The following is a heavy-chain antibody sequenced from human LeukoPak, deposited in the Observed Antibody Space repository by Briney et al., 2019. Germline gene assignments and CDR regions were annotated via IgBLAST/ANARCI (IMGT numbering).Heavy chain of an antibody. D-gene: IGHD3-10*01. CDR3: AGRRNYYGSGSHFDY. J-gene: IGHJ4*02. CDR2: IIPIFGTA. V-gene: IGHV1-69*06. CDR1: GGTFSSYA. Sequence: GSSVKVSCKASGGTFSSYAISWVRQATGQGLEWMGGIIPIFGTANYAQKFQGRVTITADKSTSTAYMELSSLRSEDTAVYYCAGRRNYYGSGSHFDYWGQGILVTVSS.